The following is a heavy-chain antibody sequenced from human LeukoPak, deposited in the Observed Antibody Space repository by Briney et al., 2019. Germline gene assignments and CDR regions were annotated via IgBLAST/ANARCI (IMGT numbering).Heavy chain of an antibody. D-gene: IGHD1-7*01. CDR3: AKTRASWPLGGWFDP. CDR2: INPNSGGT. Sequence: GASVKVSCKASGYTFTSYYMHWVRQAPGQGLEWMGWINPNSGGTNYAQKFQGRVTMTRDTSISTAYMEMSRLKSDDTAVYYCAKTRASWPLGGWFDPWGQGTLVIVSS. J-gene: IGHJ5*02. CDR1: GYTFTSYY. V-gene: IGHV1-2*02.